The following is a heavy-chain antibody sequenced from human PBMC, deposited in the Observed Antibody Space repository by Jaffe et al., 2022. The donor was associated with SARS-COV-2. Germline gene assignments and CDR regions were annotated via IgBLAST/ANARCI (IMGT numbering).Heavy chain of an antibody. J-gene: IGHJ3*02. D-gene: IGHD3-10*01. V-gene: IGHV3-30*18. CDR3: AKVWDYGSSLYAFDI. Sequence: QVQLVESGGGVVQPGRSLRLSCAASGFTFSSYGMHWVRQAPGKGLEWVAVISYDGSNKYYADSVKGRFTISRDNSKNTLYLQMNSLRAEDTAVYYCAKVWDYGSSLYAFDIWGQGTMVTVSS. CDR1: GFTFSSYG. CDR2: ISYDGSNK.